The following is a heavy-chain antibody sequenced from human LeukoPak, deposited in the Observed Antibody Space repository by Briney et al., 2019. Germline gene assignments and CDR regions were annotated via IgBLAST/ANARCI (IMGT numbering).Heavy chain of an antibody. J-gene: IGHJ4*02. CDR1: GYSFTTYW. D-gene: IGHD3-10*01. Sequence: GESLKISCKGSGYSFTTYWIGWVRQMPGKGLEWMGIIYPGDSATRYSPSFQGQVTISADKSISTAYLQWSSLKASDTAMYYCARTTMVRGVISYFDSSVQGTVVTVSS. V-gene: IGHV5-51*01. CDR3: ARTTMVRGVISYFDS. CDR2: IYPGDSAT.